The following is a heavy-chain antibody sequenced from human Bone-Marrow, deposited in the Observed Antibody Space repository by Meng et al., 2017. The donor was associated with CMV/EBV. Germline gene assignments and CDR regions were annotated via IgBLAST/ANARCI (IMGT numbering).Heavy chain of an antibody. V-gene: IGHV4-39*07. CDR3: ASPHCSSTSCPDYYYYGMDV. CDR2: IYYSGRT. J-gene: IGHJ6*02. Sequence: SEPLSLTCTVSGGSISSSSYYWGWIRQPPGKGLEWIGSIYYSGRTYYNPSLKSRVTISVDTSKNQFSLKLSSVTAADTAVYYCASPHCSSTSCPDYYYYGMDVWGQGTTVTVSS. D-gene: IGHD2-2*01. CDR1: GGSISSSSYY.